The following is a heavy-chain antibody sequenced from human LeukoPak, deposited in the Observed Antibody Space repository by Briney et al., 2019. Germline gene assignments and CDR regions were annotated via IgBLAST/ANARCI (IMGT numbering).Heavy chain of an antibody. J-gene: IGHJ5*02. D-gene: IGHD2-8*02. CDR3: AREGALHDTGDHYLSWFDP. CDR1: GYSFSSYG. CDR2: ISGYNGKT. Sequence: GASVKVSCKTSGYSFSSYGIAWVRQAPGRGLEWMGWISGYNGKTDYAEKLQGRVTMTTDTSTSTGYMELRSLRSDDTAVYYCAREGALHDTGDHYLSWFDPWGQGTLVTVSS. V-gene: IGHV1-18*01.